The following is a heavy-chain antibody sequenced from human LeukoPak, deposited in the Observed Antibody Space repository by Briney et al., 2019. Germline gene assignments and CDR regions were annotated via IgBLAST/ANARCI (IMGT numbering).Heavy chain of an antibody. D-gene: IGHD3-22*01. J-gene: IGHJ4*02. CDR3: ARGTAYYYDSSGPLRY. V-gene: IGHV4-34*01. Sequence: SETLSLTCAVYGGSFSGYYWSWIRQPPGKGLEWIGEINHSGSTNYNPSLKSRVTISVDTSKNQFSLKLSSVTAADTAVYYCARGTAYYYDSSGPLRYWGQGTLVTVSS. CDR2: INHSGST. CDR1: GGSFSGYY.